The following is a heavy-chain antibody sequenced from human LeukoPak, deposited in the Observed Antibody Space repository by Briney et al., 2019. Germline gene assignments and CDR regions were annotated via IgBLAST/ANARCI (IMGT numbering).Heavy chain of an antibody. J-gene: IGHJ4*02. CDR3: ATDQKNLGYDILTGYSN. V-gene: IGHV1-69*05. CDR1: GGTFSSYA. Sequence: ASVKVSCKASGGTFSSYAISWVRQAPGQGLEWMGGIIPIFGTANYAQKFQGRVTITTDESTSTAYMELSSLRSEDTAVYYCATDQKNLGYDILTGYSNWGQGTLVTVSS. D-gene: IGHD3-9*01. CDR2: IIPIFGTA.